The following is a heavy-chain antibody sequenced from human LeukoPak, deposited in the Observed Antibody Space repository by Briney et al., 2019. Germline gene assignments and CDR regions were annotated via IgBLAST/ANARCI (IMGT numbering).Heavy chain of an antibody. Sequence: GGSLRLPCAASGFTFSSYAMHWVRQAPGKGLEYVSAISSNGGSTYYANSVKGRFTISRDNSKNTLYLQMNSLRPEDTAVYYCARHPTVVVAATYFDWWGQGTLVTVSS. D-gene: IGHD2-15*01. CDR2: ISSNGGST. V-gene: IGHV3-64*01. CDR1: GFTFSSYA. CDR3: ARHPTVVVAATYFDW. J-gene: IGHJ4*02.